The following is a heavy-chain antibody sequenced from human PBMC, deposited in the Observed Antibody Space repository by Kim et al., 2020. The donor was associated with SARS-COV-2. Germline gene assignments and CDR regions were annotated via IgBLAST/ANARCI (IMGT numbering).Heavy chain of an antibody. CDR3: AGYGTRYGSGSYYNFDY. Sequence: GESLKISCKGSGYSFTSYWISWVRQMPGKGLEWMGRIDPSDSYTNYSPSFQGHVTISADKSISTAYLQWSSLKASDTAMYYCAGYGTRYGSGSYYNFDYWGQGTLVTVSS. CDR2: IDPSDSYT. CDR1: GYSFTSYW. D-gene: IGHD3-10*01. J-gene: IGHJ4*02. V-gene: IGHV5-10-1*01.